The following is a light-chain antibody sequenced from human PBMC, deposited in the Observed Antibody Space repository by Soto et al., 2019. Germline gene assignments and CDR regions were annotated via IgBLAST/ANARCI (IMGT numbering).Light chain of an antibody. CDR3: QQYDSYRP. Sequence: DVQMTQSPSTLSASVGDRVTMTCRPSQNVSTWLAWYQQKSGKAPKLLIYDVSNLESGVPSRFSGSGSGTEFSLTIRGLQPDDFATYYCQQYDSYRPFGQGTKV. V-gene: IGKV1-5*01. CDR2: DVS. CDR1: QNVSTW. J-gene: IGKJ1*01.